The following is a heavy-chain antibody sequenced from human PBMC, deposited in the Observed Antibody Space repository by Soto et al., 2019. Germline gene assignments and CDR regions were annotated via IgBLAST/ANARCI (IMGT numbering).Heavy chain of an antibody. CDR3: ARRAETNGWNGFGADKYYFDF. Sequence: SETLSLTCTLSGDSISSSSYYWGWIRQPPGKGLEWIGSIYYSGSTYYNPSLKSRVTISVDTSKNQFSLQLRSVTAADTAVYYCARRAETNGWNGFGADKYYFDFWGQGTLVTVSS. V-gene: IGHV4-39*01. CDR2: IYYSGST. J-gene: IGHJ4*02. D-gene: IGHD3-3*01. CDR1: GDSISSSSYY.